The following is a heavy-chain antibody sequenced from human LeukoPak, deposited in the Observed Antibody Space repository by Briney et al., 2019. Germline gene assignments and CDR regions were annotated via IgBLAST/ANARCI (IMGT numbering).Heavy chain of an antibody. J-gene: IGHJ4*02. CDR2: ISYDGSNK. V-gene: IGHV3-30-3*01. D-gene: IGHD3-3*01. CDR3: AKMTDYDFWSGYPHS. Sequence: GGSLRLSCAASGFTFSSYAMHWVRQAPGKGLEWVAVISYDGSNKYYADSVKGRFTISRDNSKNTLYLQMNSLRAEDTAVYYCAKMTDYDFWSGYPHSWGQGTLVTVSS. CDR1: GFTFSSYA.